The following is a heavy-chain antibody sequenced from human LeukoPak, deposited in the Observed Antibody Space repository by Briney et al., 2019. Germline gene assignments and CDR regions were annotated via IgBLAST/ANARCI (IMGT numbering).Heavy chain of an antibody. CDR1: GYTFTGYY. D-gene: IGHD3-10*01. V-gene: IGHV1-2*02. CDR3: ARGYGSGSYSYYYYYMDV. CDR2: INPNSGGT. Sequence: ASVKVSCKASGYTFTGYYMHWVRQAPGQGLEWMGWINPNSGGTNYAQKFQGRVTMTRDTSISTAYMELSRLRSDDTAVDFCARGYGSGSYSYYYYYMDVWGKGTTVTISS. J-gene: IGHJ6*03.